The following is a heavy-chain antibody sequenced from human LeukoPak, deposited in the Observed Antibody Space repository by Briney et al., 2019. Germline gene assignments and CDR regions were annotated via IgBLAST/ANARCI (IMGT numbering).Heavy chain of an antibody. Sequence: GGPLRLSCAASGFTFSDYYMSWIRQAPGKGLEWVSYISSSGSTIYYADSVKGRFTISRDNAKNSLYLQMNSLRAEDTALYYCAKDITDSGSLDFDYWGQGTPVTVSS. V-gene: IGHV3-11*01. CDR3: AKDITDSGSLDFDY. J-gene: IGHJ4*02. CDR1: GFTFSDYY. CDR2: ISSSGSTI. D-gene: IGHD1-26*01.